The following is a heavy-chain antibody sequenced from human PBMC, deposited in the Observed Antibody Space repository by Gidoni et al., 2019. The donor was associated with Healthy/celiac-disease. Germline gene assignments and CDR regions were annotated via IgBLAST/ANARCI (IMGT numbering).Heavy chain of an antibody. Sequence: QVQLQQWGAGLLKPSETLSLTCAVYGGSFSGYYWRWIRQPPGKGLEWIGENNHSGSTNYNPSLKSRVTISVDTSKNQFSLKLSSVTAADTAVYYCARGLGGGYYPNWFDPWGQGTLVTVSS. CDR1: GGSFSGYY. D-gene: IGHD3-22*01. CDR3: ARGLGGGYYPNWFDP. V-gene: IGHV4-34*01. CDR2: NNHSGST. J-gene: IGHJ5*02.